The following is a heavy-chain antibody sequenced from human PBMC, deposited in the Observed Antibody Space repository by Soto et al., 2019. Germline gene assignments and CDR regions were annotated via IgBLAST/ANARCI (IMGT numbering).Heavy chain of an antibody. CDR3: TKDSGYDSTD. J-gene: IGHJ4*02. CDR1: GFTLSTSG. V-gene: IGHV3-23*01. CDR2: LSDSDART. D-gene: IGHD3-22*01. Sequence: PGGSLRLSCAASGFTLSTSGMSWVRQAPGKGLEWISGLSDSDARTTYADSVKGRFTISRDNSKNTLYLEMNSLRVEDTAVYYCTKDSGYDSTDWGQGTLVTVSS.